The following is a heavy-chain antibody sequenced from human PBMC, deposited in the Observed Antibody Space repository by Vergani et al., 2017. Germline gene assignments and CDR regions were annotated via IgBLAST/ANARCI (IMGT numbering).Heavy chain of an antibody. Sequence: QVQLQQWGAGLLNPSETLSLTCAVYGGSFSGYYWSWIRQPPGKGLEWIGEINHSGSTNYNPSLKSRVTISVDTSKNQFSLKLSSVTAADTAVYYCARVKKGGYNRNYFDYWGQGTLVTVSS. D-gene: IGHD5-24*01. CDR1: GGSFSGYY. J-gene: IGHJ4*02. CDR3: ARVKKGGYNRNYFDY. V-gene: IGHV4-34*01. CDR2: INHSGST.